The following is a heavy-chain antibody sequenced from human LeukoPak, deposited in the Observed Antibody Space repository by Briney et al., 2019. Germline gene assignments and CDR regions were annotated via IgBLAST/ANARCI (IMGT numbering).Heavy chain of an antibody. D-gene: IGHD3-10*01. Sequence: SETLSLTCTVSGGSVSSGSYYWSWIRQPPGKGLEWIGYIYYSGSTNYNPSLKSRVIISVDTSKNQFSLKLSSVTAADTAVYYCARGVVTYYYGSGSYRFDPWGQGTLVTVSS. CDR2: IYYSGST. CDR1: GGSVSSGSYY. J-gene: IGHJ5*02. V-gene: IGHV4-61*01. CDR3: ARGVVTYYYGSGSYRFDP.